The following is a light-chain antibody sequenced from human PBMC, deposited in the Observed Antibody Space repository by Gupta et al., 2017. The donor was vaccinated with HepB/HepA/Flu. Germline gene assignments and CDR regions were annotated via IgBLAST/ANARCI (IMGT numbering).Light chain of an antibody. J-gene: IGKJ1*01. Sequence: EIVLTQSPATLSLSPGERATLSCRASQTVYNSLAWFQQKPGQAPRLLIYDVSERATGLPARFSGSGSGTDFTLTISSREPEDFAVYYCHQRNTWPWTFGQGTKVAI. CDR2: DVS. V-gene: IGKV3-11*01. CDR3: HQRNTWPWT. CDR1: QTVYNS.